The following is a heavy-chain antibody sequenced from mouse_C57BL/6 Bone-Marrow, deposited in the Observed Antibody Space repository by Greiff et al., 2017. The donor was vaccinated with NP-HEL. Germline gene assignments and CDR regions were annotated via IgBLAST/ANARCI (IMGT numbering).Heavy chain of an antibody. J-gene: IGHJ2*01. Sequence: DVHLVESGGGLVQPKGSLKLSCSASGFSFNTYAMNWVRQAPGKGLEWVARIRSKSNNYATYYADSVKDRFTISRDDSESMLYLQMNNLKTEDTAMYYCVRQYWGYFDYWGQGTTLTVSS. CDR3: VRQYWGYFDY. D-gene: IGHD4-1*01. CDR2: IRSKSNNYAT. V-gene: IGHV10-1*01. CDR1: GFSFNTYA.